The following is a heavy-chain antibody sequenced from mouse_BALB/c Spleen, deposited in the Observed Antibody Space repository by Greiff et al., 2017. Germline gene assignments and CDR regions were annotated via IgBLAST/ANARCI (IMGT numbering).Heavy chain of an antibody. CDR1: GYSFTSYW. V-gene: IGHV1-5*01. D-gene: IGHD2-3*01. CDR2: IYPGNSDT. CDR3: TDGYYGGFDY. J-gene: IGHJ2*01. Sequence: EVKLVESGTVLARPGASVKMSCKASGYSFTSYWMHWVKQRPGQGLEWIGAIYPGNSDTSYNQKFKGKAKLTAVTSASTAYMELSSLTNEDSAVYYCTDGYYGGFDYWGQGTTLTVSS.